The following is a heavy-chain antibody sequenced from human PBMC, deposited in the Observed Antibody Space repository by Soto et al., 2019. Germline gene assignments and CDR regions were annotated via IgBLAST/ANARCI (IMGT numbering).Heavy chain of an antibody. CDR3: ARPGYCNSTSCYSFDY. J-gene: IGHJ4*02. Sequence: PGGSLRLSCAASGFTFSSYWMHWVRQAPGKGLVWVSRINSDGSSTSYADSVKGRFTISRDNAKNTLYLQMNSLRAEDTALYYCARPGYCNSTSCYSFDYWGQGTLVTVSS. D-gene: IGHD2-2*02. V-gene: IGHV3-74*01. CDR1: GFTFSSYW. CDR2: INSDGSST.